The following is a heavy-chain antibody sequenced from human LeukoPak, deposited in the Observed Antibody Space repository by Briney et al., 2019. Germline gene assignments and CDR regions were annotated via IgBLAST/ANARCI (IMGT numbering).Heavy chain of an antibody. CDR2: INEDGSEK. CDR3: ARAHH. J-gene: IGHJ5*02. Sequence: GGSLRLSRVPSGPPFSSYWLSWVRQAPGKGLEWVANINEDGSEKYYVDSVKGRFTISRDNAKHSLYQQMNSLRAEDTALYYCARAHHWGQGTLVTVSS. CDR1: GPPFSSYW. V-gene: IGHV3-7*01.